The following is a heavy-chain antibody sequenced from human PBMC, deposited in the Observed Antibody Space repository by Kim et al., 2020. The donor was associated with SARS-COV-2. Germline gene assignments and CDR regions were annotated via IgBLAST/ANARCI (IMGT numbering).Heavy chain of an antibody. CDR2: ISYSGNT. Sequence: SETLSLTCTVSGGSVSSGSCCWSWIRQPPGKGREWIGYISYSGNTNYNPSLKSRVTMAVDTSKNQFSLKLRSVTAADTAVYYCARAPNDFWSGYPYYFDYWGQGTLVTVSP. CDR1: GGSVSSGSCC. J-gene: IGHJ4*02. D-gene: IGHD3-3*01. V-gene: IGHV4-61*01. CDR3: ARAPNDFWSGYPYYFDY.